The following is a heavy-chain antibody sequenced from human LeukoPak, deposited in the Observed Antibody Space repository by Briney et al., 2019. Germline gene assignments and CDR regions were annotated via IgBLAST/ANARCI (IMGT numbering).Heavy chain of an antibody. V-gene: IGHV3-21*01. CDR2: ISSSSSYI. D-gene: IGHD4-17*01. CDR3: ASGRDYGVFDY. J-gene: IGHJ4*02. CDR1: GFTFSSYR. Sequence: GGSLRLSCAASGFTFSSYRMNWVRRAPGKGLEWVSSISSSSSYIYYADSVKGRFTISRDNAKNSLYLQMNSLRAEDTAVYYCASGRDYGVFDYWGQGTLVTVSS.